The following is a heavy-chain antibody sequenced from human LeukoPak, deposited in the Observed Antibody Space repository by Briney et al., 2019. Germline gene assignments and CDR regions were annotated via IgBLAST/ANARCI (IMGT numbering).Heavy chain of an antibody. D-gene: IGHD3-22*01. CDR3: ARGGYCYDSSPLDY. Sequence: GGSLRLSCAASGFTFSSYWMSWVRQAPGKGLEWVANIKQDGSEKYYVDSVKGRFTISRDSAKNSLYLQMNSLRAEDTAVYYCARGGYCYDSSPLDYWGQGTLVTVSS. J-gene: IGHJ4*02. CDR1: GFTFSSYW. CDR2: IKQDGSEK. V-gene: IGHV3-7*01.